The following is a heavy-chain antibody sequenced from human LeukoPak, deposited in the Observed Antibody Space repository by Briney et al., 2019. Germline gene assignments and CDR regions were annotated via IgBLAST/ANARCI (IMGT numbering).Heavy chain of an antibody. CDR2: INPNSGGT. CDR3: AGGFPYQLLP. V-gene: IGHV1-2*02. Sequence: ASVKVSCKASGYTFSSYDINWVRQAPGQGLEWMGWINPNSGGTNYAQKFQGRVTMTRDTSISTAYMELSRLRSDDTAVYYCAGGFPYQLLPWGQGTLVTVSS. J-gene: IGHJ4*02. CDR1: GYTFSSYD. D-gene: IGHD2-2*01.